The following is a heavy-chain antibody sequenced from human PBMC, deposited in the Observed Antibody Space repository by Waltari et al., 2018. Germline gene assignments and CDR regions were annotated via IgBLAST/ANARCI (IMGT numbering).Heavy chain of an antibody. CDR3: ARSGGPRHYYDSGSYCDH. CDR1: GVPFSNKA. J-gene: IGHJ4*02. CDR2: ISYDEKKK. Sequence: QVQLVESGGGVGQPGRSLRLSCAASGVPFSNKAIKGVGQAPGKGLEWVTIISYDEKKKNYADSVKGRFTISRDNSKKTVFLQMVSLKPEDTAIYYCARSGGPRHYYDSGSYCDHWGQGTLVTVSS. V-gene: IGHV3-30*01. D-gene: IGHD3-10*01.